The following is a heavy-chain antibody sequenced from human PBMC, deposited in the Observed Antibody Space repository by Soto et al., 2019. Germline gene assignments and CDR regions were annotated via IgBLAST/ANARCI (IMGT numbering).Heavy chain of an antibody. Sequence: ASVKVSCKAARYTFSGYYIHWRRQAPGQGLEWRGWINPNSGGTNYAQKFQGRVTVTRDTPTSTAYMELSRLTSDDTAVYYCARSLTEGYCTITGCYTRPLYGMDVWGQGTTVTVS. V-gene: IGHV1-2*02. J-gene: IGHJ6*02. CDR1: RYTFSGYY. D-gene: IGHD2-2*02. CDR2: INPNSGGT. CDR3: ARSLTEGYCTITGCYTRPLYGMDV.